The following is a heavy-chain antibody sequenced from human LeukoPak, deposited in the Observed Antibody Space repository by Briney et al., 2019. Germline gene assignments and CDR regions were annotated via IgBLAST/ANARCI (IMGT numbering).Heavy chain of an antibody. V-gene: IGHV3-53*01. J-gene: IGHJ4*02. CDR3: ARDHGRGYCSSTSCYPGVDY. CDR2: IYSGVST. Sequence: GGSLRLSCAASGFSVSTNYMSWVRQAPGKRLEWVSVIYSGVSTYYADSVKGRFTISRDNSKNTLYLQMNSLRAEDTAVYYCARDHGRGYCSSTSCYPGVDYWGQGTLVTVSS. D-gene: IGHD2-2*01. CDR1: GFSVSTNY.